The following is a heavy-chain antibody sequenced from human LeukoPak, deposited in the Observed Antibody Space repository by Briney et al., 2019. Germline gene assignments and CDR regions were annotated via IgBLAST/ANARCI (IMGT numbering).Heavy chain of an antibody. V-gene: IGHV4-34*01. D-gene: IGHD2-21*02. CDR2: INHSGST. Sequence: SETLSLICAVYGGSFSGYYWSWIRQPPGKGLEWIGEINHSGSTNYNPSLKSRVTISVDTSKNQFSLKLSSVTAADTAVYYCARGVADRHVVVTATGRYFDYWGQGTLVTVSS. CDR3: ARGVADRHVVVTATGRYFDY. CDR1: GGSFSGYY. J-gene: IGHJ4*02.